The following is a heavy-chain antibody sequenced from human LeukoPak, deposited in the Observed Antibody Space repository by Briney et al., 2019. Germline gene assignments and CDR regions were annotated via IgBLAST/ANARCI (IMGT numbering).Heavy chain of an antibody. CDR2: IYTSGST. J-gene: IGHJ4*02. D-gene: IGHD2-21*02. Sequence: PSETLSLTCTVSGGSISSGSYYWSWIRQPAGKGLEWIGRIYTSGSTNYNPSLKSRVTISVDTSKNQFSLKLSSVTAADTAVYYCARVAPPDTYCGGDCYSYYFDYWGQGTLVTVSS. CDR3: ARVAPPDTYCGGDCYSYYFDY. CDR1: GGSISSGSYY. V-gene: IGHV4-61*02.